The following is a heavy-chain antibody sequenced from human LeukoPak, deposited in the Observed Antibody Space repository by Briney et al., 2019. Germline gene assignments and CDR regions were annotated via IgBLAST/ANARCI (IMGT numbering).Heavy chain of an antibody. Sequence: SETLSLTCTVSGGSISSYYWSWIRQPPGKGLEWIGYIYYSGSTNYNPSLKGRVTISVDTSKNQFSLKLSSVTAADTAVYYCASSIAAAGSPPFDPWGQGTLVTVSS. D-gene: IGHD6-13*01. CDR2: IYYSGST. J-gene: IGHJ5*02. CDR3: ASSIAAAGSPPFDP. V-gene: IGHV4-59*01. CDR1: GGSISSYY.